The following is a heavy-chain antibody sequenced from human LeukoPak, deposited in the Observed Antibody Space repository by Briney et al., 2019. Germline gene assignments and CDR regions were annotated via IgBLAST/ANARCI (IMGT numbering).Heavy chain of an antibody. V-gene: IGHV3-23*01. J-gene: IGHJ6*02. Sequence: GESLKISCAASGFTFSSYAMSWVRQAPGKGLEWVSAISGSGGSTYYADSVKGRFTISRDNSKNTLYLQMNSLRAEDTAVYYCAKGRYYEGYGMDVWGQGTTVTVSS. CDR1: GFTFSSYA. CDR3: AKGRYYEGYGMDV. D-gene: IGHD3-22*01. CDR2: ISGSGGST.